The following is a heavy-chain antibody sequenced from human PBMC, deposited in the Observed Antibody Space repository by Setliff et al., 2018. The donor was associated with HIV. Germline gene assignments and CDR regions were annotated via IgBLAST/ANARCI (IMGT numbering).Heavy chain of an antibody. V-gene: IGHV1-18*01. CDR3: ARGAVVTNYFDY. J-gene: IGHJ4*02. CDR2: ISAYNGNT. CDR1: GYTFISYG. Sequence: GASVKVSCKASGYTFISYGITWVRQAPGQGLEWMGWISAYNGNTNYAQKLQDRVTMTTDTSTSTAYMELRSLRSDDTAVYYCARGAVVTNYFDYWGQGTLVTVSS. D-gene: IGHD2-15*01.